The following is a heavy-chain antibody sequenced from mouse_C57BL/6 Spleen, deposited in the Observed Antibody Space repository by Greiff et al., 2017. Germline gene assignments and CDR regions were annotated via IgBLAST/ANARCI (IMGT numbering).Heavy chain of an antibody. CDR3: ARHEDPYWYGSTLFAY. D-gene: IGHD1-1*01. V-gene: IGHV1-62-2*01. J-gene: IGHJ3*01. CDR1: GYTFTEYT. CDR2: FYPGSGSI. Sequence: SGAELVKPGASVKLSCKASGYTFTEYTIHWVKQRSGQGLEWIGWFYPGSGSIKYNEKFKDKATLTADNSSSTVYMELRRLTSEDSAVYFCARHEDPYWYGSTLFAYWGQGTLVTVSA.